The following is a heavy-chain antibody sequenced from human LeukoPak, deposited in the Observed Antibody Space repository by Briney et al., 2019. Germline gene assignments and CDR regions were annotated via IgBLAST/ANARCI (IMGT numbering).Heavy chain of an antibody. CDR3: AKGPVVVTATPTPGHY. CDR2: INPNSGGT. CDR1: GYTFTGYY. V-gene: IGHV1-2*02. J-gene: IGHJ4*02. D-gene: IGHD2-21*02. Sequence: ASVKVSCKASGYTFTGYYMHWVRQAPGQGLEWMGWINPNSGGTNYAQKFQGRVTMTRDTSISTAYMELSRLRSDDTAVYYCAKGPVVVTATPTPGHYWGQGTLVTVSS.